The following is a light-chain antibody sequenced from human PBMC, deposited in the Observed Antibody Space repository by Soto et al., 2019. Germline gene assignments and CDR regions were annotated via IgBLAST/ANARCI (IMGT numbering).Light chain of an antibody. CDR3: QQYTYSSWT. CDR1: QSVSSGY. Sequence: EVVLTQSPGTLSLSPGERATLSCRASQSVSSGYLGWYQQKPGQAPRLLIYGASSRATRIPDRFSGSGSGTDFTLTISRLEPEDFAVYFCQQYTYSSWTFGQGTKVEIK. CDR2: GAS. V-gene: IGKV3-20*01. J-gene: IGKJ1*01.